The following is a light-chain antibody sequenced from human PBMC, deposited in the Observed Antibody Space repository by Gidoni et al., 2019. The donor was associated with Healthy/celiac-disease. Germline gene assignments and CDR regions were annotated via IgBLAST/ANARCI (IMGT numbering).Light chain of an antibody. CDR3: QQYNSYPWT. CDR2: KAS. Sequence: DIQMTQSPSTLSASVGDRVTITCRVSQSISSWLAWYQQKPGKAPKLLIYKASSLESGVPSRFSGSGSGTEFTLTISSLQPDYFATYYCQQYNSYPWTFGQGTKVEIK. V-gene: IGKV1-5*03. CDR1: QSISSW. J-gene: IGKJ1*01.